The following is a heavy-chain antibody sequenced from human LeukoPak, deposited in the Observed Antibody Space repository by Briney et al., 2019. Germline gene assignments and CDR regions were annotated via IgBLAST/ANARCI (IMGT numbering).Heavy chain of an antibody. CDR1: GGTFSSYA. Sequence: SVKVSCKASGGTFSSYAISWVRQAPGQGLEWMGGIIPIFGTANYAQKFQGRVTITTDGSTSTAYMELSSLRSEDTAVYYCALAYCGGDCYAAFDYWGQGTLVTVSS. V-gene: IGHV1-69*05. J-gene: IGHJ4*02. CDR3: ALAYCGGDCYAAFDY. D-gene: IGHD2-21*02. CDR2: IIPIFGTA.